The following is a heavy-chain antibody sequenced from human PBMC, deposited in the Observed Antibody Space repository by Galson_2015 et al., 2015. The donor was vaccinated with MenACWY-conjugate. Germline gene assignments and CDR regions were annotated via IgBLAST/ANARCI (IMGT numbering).Heavy chain of an antibody. CDR3: AKYEIRSGLYYRRFYAVDI. Sequence: SLRLSCAASGFTFSSYAMSWVRQAPGKGLEWVSAICGGGGSKYYADSVKGRFTISRDNSKNTLYLQMNSLRAEDTAIYHCAKYEIRSGLYYRRFYAVDIWCQATMVTFSS. CDR1: GFTFSSYA. V-gene: IGHV3-23*01. J-gene: IGHJ3*02. CDR2: ICGGGGSK. D-gene: IGHD3-22*01.